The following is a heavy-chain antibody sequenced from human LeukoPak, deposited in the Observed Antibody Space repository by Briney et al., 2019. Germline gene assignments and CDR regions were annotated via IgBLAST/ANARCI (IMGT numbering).Heavy chain of an antibody. J-gene: IGHJ4*02. Sequence: GASVKVSCKASGYTFTGYYMHWVRQAPGQGLEWMGWINPNSGDTNYAQKFQGRVTMTRDTSISTAYMELSRLRSDDTAVYYCVRGGALYYDFWDWGQGTLVTVSS. CDR3: VRGGALYYDFWD. V-gene: IGHV1-2*02. CDR1: GYTFTGYY. D-gene: IGHD3-3*01. CDR2: INPNSGDT.